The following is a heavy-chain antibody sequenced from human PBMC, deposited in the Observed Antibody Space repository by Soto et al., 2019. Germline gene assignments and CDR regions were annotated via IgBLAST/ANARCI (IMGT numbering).Heavy chain of an antibody. J-gene: IGHJ4*02. CDR1: GFIFKNYA. D-gene: IGHD6-6*01. V-gene: IGHV3-30*04. CDR2: ITRDGYNK. Sequence: QVQLVESGGGVVQPGRSLRLSCAVSGFIFKNYALNWVRQAPGKGLEWVASITRDGYNKYYADSVKGRFTISRDNSKNTLSLQMTALRIEDSSVYYCTMSSGGSSSVGMDYWGQGTLVTVSS. CDR3: TMSSGGSSSVGMDY.